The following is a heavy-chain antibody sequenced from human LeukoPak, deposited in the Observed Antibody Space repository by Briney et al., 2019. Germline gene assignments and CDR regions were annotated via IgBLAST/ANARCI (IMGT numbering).Heavy chain of an antibody. CDR1: GYTFTSYY. J-gene: IGHJ4*02. D-gene: IGHD1-14*01. Sequence: GASVKVSCKASGYTFTSYYMHWVRQAPGQGLEWMGIINPSGGSTSYAQKFQGGVTMTRDTSTSTVYMELSSLRSEDTAVYYCARDLGPYNQDYWGQGTLVTVSS. V-gene: IGHV1-46*01. CDR2: INPSGGST. CDR3: ARDLGPYNQDY.